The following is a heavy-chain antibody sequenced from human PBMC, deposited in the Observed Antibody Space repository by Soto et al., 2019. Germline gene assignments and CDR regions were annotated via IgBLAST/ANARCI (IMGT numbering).Heavy chain of an antibody. CDR3: ARDPLHYGSGFDY. CDR2: ISSRGTTI. CDR1: GFTFSDYY. Sequence: QVQLVESGGGLVKPGGSLRLSCAASGFTFSDYYMSWIRQAPGKGLEWVSYISSRGTTIYHADSVKGRFTISRDDAKNSLYLQMNSLRGEDTAVYYCARDPLHYGSGFDYWGQGTLVTVSS. J-gene: IGHJ4*02. D-gene: IGHD3-10*01. V-gene: IGHV3-11*01.